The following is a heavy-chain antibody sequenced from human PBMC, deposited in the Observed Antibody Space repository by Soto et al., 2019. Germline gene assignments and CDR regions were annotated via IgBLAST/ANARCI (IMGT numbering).Heavy chain of an antibody. CDR2: IKQDGSEK. CDR1: GFTFSSYW. Sequence: GGSLRLSCAASGFTFSSYWMSWVRQAPGKGLEWVANIKQDGSEKYYVDSVKGRFTISRDNSKNSLYLQMNSLRTEDTALYYCAKGPLYYDFWSGYNYYGMDVWGQGTTVTVSS. V-gene: IGHV3-7*05. D-gene: IGHD3-3*01. CDR3: AKGPLYYDFWSGYNYYGMDV. J-gene: IGHJ6*02.